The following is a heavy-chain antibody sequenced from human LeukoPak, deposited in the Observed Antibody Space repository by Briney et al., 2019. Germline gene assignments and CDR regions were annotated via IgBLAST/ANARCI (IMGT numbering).Heavy chain of an antibody. V-gene: IGHV6-1*01. CDR3: ARGGSYLGHCDY. D-gene: IGHD1-26*01. Sequence: SQTLSLTCAISGDSVSSNSAAWNWIRQSPSRGLEWLGRTYYRSKWYNDYAVSVKSRITINPDTSKNQFSLKLSSVTAADTAVYYCARGGSYLGHCDYWGQGTLVTVSS. CDR1: GDSVSSNSAA. J-gene: IGHJ4*02. CDR2: TYYRSKWYN.